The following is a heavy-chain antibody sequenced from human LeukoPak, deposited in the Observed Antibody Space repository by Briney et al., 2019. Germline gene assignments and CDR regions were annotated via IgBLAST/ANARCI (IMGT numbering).Heavy chain of an antibody. CDR2: ISSSSSYI. D-gene: IGHD3-22*01. CDR3: ATHIYYDSSGSKPPFDY. Sequence: PGGSLRLSCAASGFTFSSYWMSWVRQAPGKGLEWVSSISSSSSYIYYADSVNGRFTISRDNAKNSLYLQMNSLRAEDTAVYYCATHIYYDSSGSKPPFDYWGQGTLVTVSS. CDR1: GFTFSSYW. V-gene: IGHV3-21*01. J-gene: IGHJ4*02.